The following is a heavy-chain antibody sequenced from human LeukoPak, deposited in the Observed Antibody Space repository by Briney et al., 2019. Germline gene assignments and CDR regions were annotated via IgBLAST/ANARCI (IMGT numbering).Heavy chain of an antibody. Sequence: PSETLSLTCSVSGDSITSFYWSWIRQAPGKGLECIGFIYINGDTSYNPSLKGRATLSLDTSRNQFSLRLTSVTAADTAVYYCAKTARTFPSWGPAILVTVSS. D-gene: IGHD1-7*01. CDR2: IYINGDT. CDR1: GDSITSFY. V-gene: IGHV4-4*09. J-gene: IGHJ5*02. CDR3: AKTARTFPS.